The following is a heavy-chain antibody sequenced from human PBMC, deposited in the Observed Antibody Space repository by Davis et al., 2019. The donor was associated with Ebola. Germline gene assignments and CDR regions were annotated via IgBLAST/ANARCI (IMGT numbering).Heavy chain of an antibody. D-gene: IGHD2-15*01. CDR3: ARHCSGGSCSPTYYYYYGMDV. Sequence: SVKVSCKASGGTFSSYAISWVRQAPGQGLEWMGGIIPIFGTANYAQKFQGRVTITADKSTSTAYMELSSLRSEDTAVYYCARHCSGGSCSPTYYYYYGMDVWGQGTTVTVSS. J-gene: IGHJ6*02. CDR2: IIPIFGTA. CDR1: GGTFSSYA. V-gene: IGHV1-69*06.